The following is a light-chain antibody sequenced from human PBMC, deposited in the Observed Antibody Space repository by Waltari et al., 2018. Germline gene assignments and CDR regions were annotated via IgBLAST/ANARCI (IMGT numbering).Light chain of an antibody. CDR2: DVS. CDR1: SSDVGGFKY. V-gene: IGLV2-14*01. J-gene: IGLJ2*01. Sequence: QSALTQPDSVSGSPGQSITISCTATSSDVGGFKYVAGYQQYPGKAPKVIIYDVSSRPSGVSYRFSGSKSGNSASLTISGLQAEDEADYYCSAFSSSTTGIFGGGTRVTVL. CDR3: SAFSSSTTGI.